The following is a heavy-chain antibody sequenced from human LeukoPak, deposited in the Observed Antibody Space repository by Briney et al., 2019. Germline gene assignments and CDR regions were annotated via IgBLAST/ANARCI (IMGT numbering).Heavy chain of an antibody. CDR3: ARDSFYTGYDRGFGY. D-gene: IGHD5-12*01. Sequence: GGSLRLSCTASGFTLSNFAMHWVRQSPDKGLQYVSAISTNGSRTFYADSVKRRFIISRDNSKNTLYLQMGSLRGEDTAVYYCARDSFYTGYDRGFGYWGQGTLVTVSS. J-gene: IGHJ4*02. V-gene: IGHV3-64*02. CDR2: ISTNGSRT. CDR1: GFTLSNFA.